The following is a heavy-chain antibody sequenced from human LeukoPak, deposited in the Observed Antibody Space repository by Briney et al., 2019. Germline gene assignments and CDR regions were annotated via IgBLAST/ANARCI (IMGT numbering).Heavy chain of an antibody. CDR1: GGSFSGYY. CDR3: ARGPKYYYDSSGYYFFDY. J-gene: IGHJ4*02. CDR2: INHSGST. V-gene: IGHV4-34*01. D-gene: IGHD3-22*01. Sequence: SETLSLTCAVSGGSFSGYYWSWIRQPPGKGLEWIGEINHSGSTNYNPSLKSRVTISVDTSKNQFSLKLSSVTAADTAVYYCARGPKYYYDSSGYYFFDYWGQGTLVTVSS.